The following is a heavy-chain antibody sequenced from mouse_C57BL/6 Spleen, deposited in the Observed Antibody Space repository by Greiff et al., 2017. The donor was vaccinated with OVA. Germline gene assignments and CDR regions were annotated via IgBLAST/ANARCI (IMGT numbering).Heavy chain of an antibody. V-gene: IGHV1-50*01. CDR1: GYTFTSYW. CDR2: IDPSDSYT. J-gene: IGHJ4*01. D-gene: IGHD2-1*01. Sequence: QVQLQQPGAELVKPGASVKLSCKASGYTFTSYWMQWVKQRPGQGLEWIGEIDPSDSYTNYNQKVKGKATLTVDTSSSTAYMQLSSLTSEDSAVYYCARGNFYAMDYWGQGTSVTVSS. CDR3: ARGNFYAMDY.